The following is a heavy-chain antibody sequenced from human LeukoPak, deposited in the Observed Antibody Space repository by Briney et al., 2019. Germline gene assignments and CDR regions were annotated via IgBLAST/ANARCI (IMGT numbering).Heavy chain of an antibody. D-gene: IGHD3-22*01. CDR2: ISAYNGNT. CDR3: ARVIRGYYYDSSGYYYFDY. Sequence: ASVKLSCKASGYTFTICGISWVRQAPGQGLEWMGWISAYNGNTNYAQKLQGRVTMTTDTSTSTAYMELRSLRSDDTAVYYCARVIRGYYYDSSGYYYFDYWGQGTLVTVSS. CDR1: GYTFTICG. J-gene: IGHJ4*02. V-gene: IGHV1-18*01.